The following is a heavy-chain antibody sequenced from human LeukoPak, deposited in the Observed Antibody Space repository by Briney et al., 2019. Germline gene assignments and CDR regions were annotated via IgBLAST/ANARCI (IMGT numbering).Heavy chain of an antibody. Sequence: GGSLRLSCAASGFTLSSYAMHWVRQAPGKGLEYVSAISSSGGSTYYANSVKGRFTISRDNSKNTLYLQMGSLRAEDMAVYYCARDSVVAGTGFDYWGQGTLVTVSS. J-gene: IGHJ4*02. CDR3: ARDSVVAGTGFDY. V-gene: IGHV3-64*01. CDR2: ISSSGGST. D-gene: IGHD6-19*01. CDR1: GFTLSSYA.